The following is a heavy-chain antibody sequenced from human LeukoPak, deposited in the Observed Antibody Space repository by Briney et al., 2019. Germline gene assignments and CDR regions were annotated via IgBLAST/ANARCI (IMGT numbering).Heavy chain of an antibody. CDR1: GESFRGYY. CDR3: ARSLSPYYDVTSAYWVWGY. D-gene: IGHD3-3*01. V-gene: IGHV4-34*01. CDR2: INQRGDT. Sequence: SETLSLTCGVSGESFRGYYWSWLRQPPGKGLEWSGEINQRGDTNYNPSFETRVPMSVDASKKQFSLKVKSVTAADGAVYYCARSLSPYYDVTSAYWVWGYWGQGTLVIISS. J-gene: IGHJ4*02.